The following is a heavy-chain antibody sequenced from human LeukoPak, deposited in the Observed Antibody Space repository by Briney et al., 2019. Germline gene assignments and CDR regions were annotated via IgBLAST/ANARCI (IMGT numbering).Heavy chain of an antibody. CDR2: MNPNSGNT. V-gene: IGHV1-8*01. J-gene: IGHJ5*01. Sequence: ASVKVSCKAAGYTFSNYDINWMRQATGQGLEWMGWMNPNSGNTGYAQKFQGRVTMTRNTSINTAYMELSSLKSEDTAVYYCARLSPWIGSWGQGTLVTVSS. CDR3: ARLSPWIGS. CDR1: GYTFSNYD.